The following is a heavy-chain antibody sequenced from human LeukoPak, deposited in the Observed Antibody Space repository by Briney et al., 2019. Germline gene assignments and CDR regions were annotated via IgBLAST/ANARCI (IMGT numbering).Heavy chain of an antibody. V-gene: IGHV4-30-2*01. CDR2: IYHSGST. CDR3: ASLNWNDDHWYFDY. Sequence: SQTLSLTCAVSGGSISSGGYSWSWIRQPPGKGLEWIGYIYHSGSTYYNPSLKSRVTISVDRSKNQFSLKLSSVTAADTAVYYCASLNWNDDHWYFDYWGQGTLVTASS. CDR1: GGSISSGGYS. J-gene: IGHJ4*02. D-gene: IGHD1-1*01.